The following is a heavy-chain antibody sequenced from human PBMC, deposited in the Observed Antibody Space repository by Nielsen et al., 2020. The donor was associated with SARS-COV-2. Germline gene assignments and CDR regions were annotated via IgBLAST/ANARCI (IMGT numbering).Heavy chain of an antibody. CDR1: GFTFSSYG. J-gene: IGHJ4*02. V-gene: IGHV3-30*18. D-gene: IGHD6-13*01. CDR2: ISYDGSNK. Sequence: GESLTNSCAASGFTFSSYGMHWVRQAPGKGLGWVAVISYDGSNKYYADSVKGRFTISRDNSKNTLYLQMNSLRAEDTAVYYCAKDAAADPFDYWGQGTLVTVSS. CDR3: AKDAAADPFDY.